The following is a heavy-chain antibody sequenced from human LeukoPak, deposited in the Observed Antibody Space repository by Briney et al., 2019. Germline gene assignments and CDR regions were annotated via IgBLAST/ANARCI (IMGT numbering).Heavy chain of an antibody. CDR2: ISGSGGST. Sequence: GGSLRLSCAASGFTFSSYGMSWVRQAPGKGLEWVSAISGSGGSTYYADSVKGRFTISRDNSKNTLYLQMKSLRAEDTAVYYCAKVEVAARTAFDYWGQGTLVTVSS. J-gene: IGHJ4*02. D-gene: IGHD2-15*01. CDR1: GFTFSSYG. CDR3: AKVEVAARTAFDY. V-gene: IGHV3-23*01.